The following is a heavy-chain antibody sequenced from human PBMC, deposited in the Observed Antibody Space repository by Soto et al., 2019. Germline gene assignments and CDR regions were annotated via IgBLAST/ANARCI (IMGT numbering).Heavy chain of an antibody. CDR2: INPNSGGT. V-gene: IGHV1-2*02. CDR1: GYTFTGYY. Sequence: GASVKVSCKASGYTFTGYYMHWVRQAPGQGLEWMGWINPNSGGTNYAQKFQGRVTITRDTSASTAYMELSSLRSEDTAVYYCARGGEPIDYWGQGTLVTVSS. D-gene: IGHD2-21*01. CDR3: ARGGEPIDY. J-gene: IGHJ4*02.